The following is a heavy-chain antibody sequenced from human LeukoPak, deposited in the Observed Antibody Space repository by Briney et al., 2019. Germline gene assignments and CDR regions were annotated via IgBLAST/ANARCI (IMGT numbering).Heavy chain of an antibody. V-gene: IGHV4-34*01. D-gene: IGHD2-2*01. CDR2: INHSGST. J-gene: IGHJ5*02. CDR1: GGSFSGYY. CDR3: ARHAIPYCSSTSCYWWFDP. Sequence: SETLSLTCAVYGGSFSGYYWSWIRQPPGKGLEWIGEINHSGSTNYNPSLKSRVTISVDTSKNQFSLKLSSVTDADTAVYYCARHAIPYCSSTSCYWWFDPWGQGTLVTVSS.